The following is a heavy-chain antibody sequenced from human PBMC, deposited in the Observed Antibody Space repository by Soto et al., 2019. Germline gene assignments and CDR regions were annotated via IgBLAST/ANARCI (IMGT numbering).Heavy chain of an antibody. CDR1: GYSFTDYH. J-gene: IGHJ6*02. CDR2: INPKSGGT. D-gene: IGHD2-8*01. CDR3: ARGDSTDCSNGVCSFFYNHDMDV. V-gene: IGHV1-2*04. Sequence: ASVKVSCKASGYSFTDYHIHWVRQAPGQGLEWLGRINPKSGGTSTAQKFQGWVTMTTDTSISTASMELTRLTSDDTAIYYCARGDSTDCSNGVCSFFYNHDMDVWGQGXTVTVYS.